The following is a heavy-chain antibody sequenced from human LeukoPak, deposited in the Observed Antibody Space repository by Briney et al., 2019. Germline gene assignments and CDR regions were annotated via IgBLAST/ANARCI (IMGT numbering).Heavy chain of an antibody. CDR2: ISRDGTSR. D-gene: IGHD3-10*01. CDR3: ALNMVRGQIFDY. V-gene: IGHV3-74*01. CDR1: GFTFSTYW. Sequence: GGSLRLSCAVSGFTFSTYWIHWVRQAPGKGLVWVSRISRDGTSRTYADSVMGRFTISRDSARNTLYLQVNSLRAEDTAVYYCALNMVRGQIFDYWGQGTLVTVSS. J-gene: IGHJ4*02.